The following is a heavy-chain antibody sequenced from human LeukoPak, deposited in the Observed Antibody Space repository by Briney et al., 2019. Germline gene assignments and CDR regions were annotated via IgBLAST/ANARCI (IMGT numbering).Heavy chain of an antibody. CDR1: GGSISSYF. Sequence: SETLSLTCTVSGGSISSYFWSWIRQPAGKGLEWIGRIHTSGITSNNPSLKSRVTMSADTSKNQFSLKLTSVTAADTAVYYCARVTGYMIEDYFDYWGQGTLVTVSS. D-gene: IGHD3-22*01. CDR3: ARVTGYMIEDYFDY. V-gene: IGHV4-4*07. CDR2: IHTSGIT. J-gene: IGHJ4*02.